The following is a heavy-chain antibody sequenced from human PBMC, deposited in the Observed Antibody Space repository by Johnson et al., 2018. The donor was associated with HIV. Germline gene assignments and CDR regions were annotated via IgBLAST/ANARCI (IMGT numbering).Heavy chain of an antibody. CDR3: ARAIGDGYPGMKACDI. J-gene: IGHJ3*02. CDR2: IGTAGDT. V-gene: IGHV3-13*01. Sequence: VQLVESGGGLVQPGGSLRLSCAASGFTFSSYDMHWVRQATGKGLEWVSAIGTAGDTYYPGSVKGRFTISRENDKNSLYLQMNSMRAGDMAVYYCARAIGDGYPGMKACDIWGQWTMVTVSS. CDR1: GFTFSSYD. D-gene: IGHD5-24*01.